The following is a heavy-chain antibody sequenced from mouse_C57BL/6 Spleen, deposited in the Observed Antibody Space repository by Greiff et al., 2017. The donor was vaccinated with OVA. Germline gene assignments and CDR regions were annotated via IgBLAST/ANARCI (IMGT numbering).Heavy chain of an antibody. CDR3: ARDNSWAYFDY. CDR1: GFTFSDYY. D-gene: IGHD1-3*01. CDR2: INYDGSST. Sequence: EVMLVESEGGLVQPGSSMKLSCTASGFTFSDYYMAWVRQVPEKGLEWVANINYDGSSTYYLDSLKSRFIISRDNAKNILYLQMSSLKSEDTATYYCARDNSWAYFDYWGQGTTLTVSS. J-gene: IGHJ2*01. V-gene: IGHV5-16*01.